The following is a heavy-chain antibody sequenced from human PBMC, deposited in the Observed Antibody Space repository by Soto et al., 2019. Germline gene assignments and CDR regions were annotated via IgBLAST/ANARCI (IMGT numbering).Heavy chain of an antibody. CDR3: ARVRGTLWFGELLYYYYGMDV. J-gene: IGHJ6*02. D-gene: IGHD3-10*01. CDR1: SGSISSDTW. V-gene: IGHV4-4*02. Sequence: SETLSFTCAVSSGSISSDTWWSWVRQSPGKGLEWIGEIDHSGSTNYNPSLKSRVTISIDTSNNQFSLKLSSVTAADTAVYYCARVRGTLWFGELLYYYYGMDVWGQGTTVTVSS. CDR2: IDHSGST.